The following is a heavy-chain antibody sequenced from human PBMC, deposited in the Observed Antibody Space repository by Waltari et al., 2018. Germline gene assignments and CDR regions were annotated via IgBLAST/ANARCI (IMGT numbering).Heavy chain of an antibody. D-gene: IGHD3-22*01. Sequence: QVQLQESGPGLVEPSETLSLTCTVSGDSISTYYWSWIRLSPGKGLAWIGNIYFTGFTNYNPSLKSPVALPVDTSKNQFALKLNSVTAAATAVYYCARGLYFITADRDWFAPWGQGTLVTVSS. J-gene: IGHJ5*02. CDR1: GDSISTYY. CDR2: IYFTGFT. V-gene: IGHV4-59*01. CDR3: ARGLYFITADRDWFAP.